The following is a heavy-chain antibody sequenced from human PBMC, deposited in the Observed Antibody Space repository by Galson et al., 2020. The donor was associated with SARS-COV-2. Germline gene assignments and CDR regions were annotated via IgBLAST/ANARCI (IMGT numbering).Heavy chain of an antibody. V-gene: IGHV4-30-2*01. CDR1: ATSINSGSYS. J-gene: IGHJ3*02. CDR2: ISHSGGT. Sequence: SETLSLTCAVSATSINSGSYSWNWIRQPPGKGLEWIGYISHSGGTYYNPSLKSRVTISGDRSKNQFSLGLSSVTAADTAVYYCARLHYGEYAPEAFDIWGPGTRVTVAS. D-gene: IGHD4-17*01. CDR3: ARLHYGEYAPEAFDI.